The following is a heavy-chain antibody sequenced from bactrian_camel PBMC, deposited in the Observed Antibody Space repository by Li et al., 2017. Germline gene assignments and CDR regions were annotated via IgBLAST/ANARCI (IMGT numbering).Heavy chain of an antibody. J-gene: IGHJ4*01. CDR1: GFTFSRSA. Sequence: GGSLRLSCAASGFTFSRSAMSWVRQAPGKGLEWVAKISSEGRNTWYTDSVRGRFTISRDNAKNTVNLQMNSLKSEDVALYFCARELGFEYNNWGQGTQVTVS. V-gene: IGHV3S11*01. CDR3: ARELGFEYNN. CDR2: ISSEGRNT. D-gene: IGHD1*01.